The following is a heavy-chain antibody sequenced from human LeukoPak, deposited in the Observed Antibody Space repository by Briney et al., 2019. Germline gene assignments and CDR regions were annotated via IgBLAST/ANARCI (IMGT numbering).Heavy chain of an antibody. CDR3: AQNWNDDWFDP. Sequence: PSETLSLTCAVYGGSFSGYYWSWIRQPPGKGLEWIGEINHSGSTNYNPSLKSRVTISVDTSKNQVSLRLSSVTAADTAVYYCAQNWNDDWFDPWGQGTLVTASS. CDR1: GGSFSGYY. CDR2: INHSGST. J-gene: IGHJ5*02. D-gene: IGHD1-1*01. V-gene: IGHV4-34*01.